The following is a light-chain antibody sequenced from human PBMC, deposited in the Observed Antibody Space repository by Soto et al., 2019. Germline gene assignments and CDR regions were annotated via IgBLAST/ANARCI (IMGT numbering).Light chain of an antibody. Sequence: QSALTQSPSASGSPGQSVTISCTGTSSDIGGYNSVSWYQQHPGKAPKVMIYDVTKRRLGVPDPFSGSKSGNTASLTVSALQAEDEADYYCSSYTDTKSLVFGTGTKLTVL. CDR1: SSDIGGYNS. V-gene: IGLV2-8*01. J-gene: IGLJ1*01. CDR3: SSYTDTKSLV. CDR2: DVT.